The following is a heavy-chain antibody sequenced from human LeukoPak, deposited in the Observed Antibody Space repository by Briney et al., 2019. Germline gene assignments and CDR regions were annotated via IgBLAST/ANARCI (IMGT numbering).Heavy chain of an antibody. D-gene: IGHD3-10*01. V-gene: IGHV3-30*02. Sequence: GGSLRLSCAASGFTFSDYYMSWIRQAPGKGLEWVAFIRYNGNNQYYADSVKGRLTISRDNSKNTLYLQMNSLKGDDTAVYYCAKDSAFYYIDVWGKGTTVIISS. J-gene: IGHJ6*03. CDR1: GFTFSDYY. CDR3: AKDSAFYYIDV. CDR2: IRYNGNNQ.